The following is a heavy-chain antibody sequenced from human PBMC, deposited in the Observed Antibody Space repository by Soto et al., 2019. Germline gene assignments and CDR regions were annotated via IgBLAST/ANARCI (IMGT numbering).Heavy chain of an antibody. J-gene: IGHJ6*02. D-gene: IGHD6-19*01. V-gene: IGHV5-10-1*01. CDR3: PRHRAGTSYYYYYGMDV. Sequence: PGESLKISWXGSGSSSTSYRMSWARRMLGKGLEWMGRIDPSDSYTNYSPSPQGHVPISTDNFISTAYLQWSSLKASDTAMYCCPRHRAGTSYYYYYGMDVWGQVTTVTVSS. CDR1: GSSSTSYR. CDR2: IDPSDSYT.